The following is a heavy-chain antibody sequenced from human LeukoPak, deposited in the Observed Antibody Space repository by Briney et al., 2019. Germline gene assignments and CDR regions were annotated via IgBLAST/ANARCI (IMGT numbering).Heavy chain of an antibody. CDR2: IYPGHSDT. CDR3: ARTPGSSDYRGYQYWYFDL. J-gene: IGHJ2*01. CDR1: GYSFTSYW. V-gene: IGHV5-51*01. Sequence: GESLKISCKGSGYSFTSYWVAWVRQMPGKGLEWMCMIYPGHSDTRYSPPFQGQVTISADESITTAYLQWSSLKASDTAIYYCARTPGSSDYRGYQYWYFDLWGRGTLVTVSS. D-gene: IGHD3-22*01.